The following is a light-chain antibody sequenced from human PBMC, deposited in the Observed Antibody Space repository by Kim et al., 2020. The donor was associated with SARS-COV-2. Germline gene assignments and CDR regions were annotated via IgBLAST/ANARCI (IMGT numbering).Light chain of an antibody. CDR1: SGSIASSY. J-gene: IGLJ3*02. CDR2: EDN. CDR3: QSYDDTIPWL. Sequence: KTITISCTRSSGSIASSYVQWYQQRPGSAPLTVIYEDNQRPSGVPDRFSGSIDSSSNSASLTISGLKTEDEADYYCQSYDDTIPWLFGGGTKLTVL. V-gene: IGLV6-57*03.